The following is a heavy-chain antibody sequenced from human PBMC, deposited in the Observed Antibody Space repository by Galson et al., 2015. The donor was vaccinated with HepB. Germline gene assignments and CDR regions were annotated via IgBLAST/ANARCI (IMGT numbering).Heavy chain of an antibody. CDR3: ARSRGYGSGSYWDYYYYMDV. V-gene: IGHV3-30-3*01. J-gene: IGHJ6*03. CDR1: GFTFSSYA. CDR2: ISYDGSNK. D-gene: IGHD3-10*01. Sequence: SLRLSCAASGFTFSSYAMHWVRQAPGKGLEWVAVISYDGSNKYYADSVKGRFTISRDNSKNTLYLQMNSLRAEDTAVYYCARSRGYGSGSYWDYYYYMDVWVKGTTFTVSS.